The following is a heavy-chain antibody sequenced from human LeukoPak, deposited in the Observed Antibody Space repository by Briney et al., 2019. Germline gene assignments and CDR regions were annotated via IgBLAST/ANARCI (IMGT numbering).Heavy chain of an antibody. D-gene: IGHD5-12*01. CDR1: GFTFSSYA. Sequence: PGGSLRLSCAASGFTFSSYAMNWIRQPPGKGLEWIGSIYYSGSTYYNPSLKSRVTISVDTSKNQFSLKLSSMTAADTAVYYCARIGRYSPGGDFDYWGQGTLVTVSS. CDR2: IYYSGST. CDR3: ARIGRYSPGGDFDY. V-gene: IGHV4-39*01. J-gene: IGHJ4*02.